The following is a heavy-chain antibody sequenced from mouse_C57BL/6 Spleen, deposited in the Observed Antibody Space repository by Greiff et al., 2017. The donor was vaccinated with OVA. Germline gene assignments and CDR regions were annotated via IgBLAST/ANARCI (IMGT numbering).Heavy chain of an antibody. CDR1: GYTFTSYW. CDR3: ARSYYYGYFDV. Sequence: QVQLQQSGAELVRPGSSVKLSCKASGYTFTSYWMHWVKQRPIQGLEWIGNIDPSDSETHYNQKFKDKATLTVDKSSSTAYMQLSSLTSEDSAVYYCARSYYYGYFDVWGTGTTVTVSS. CDR2: IDPSDSET. J-gene: IGHJ1*03. D-gene: IGHD1-1*02. V-gene: IGHV1-52*01.